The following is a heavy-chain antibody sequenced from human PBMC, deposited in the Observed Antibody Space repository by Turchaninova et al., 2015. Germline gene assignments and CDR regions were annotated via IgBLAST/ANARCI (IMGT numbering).Heavy chain of an antibody. J-gene: IGHJ6*03. CDR3: ARLAMVPGEFDYFSFYMDV. D-gene: IGHD3-10*01. CDR1: GFTFSDYY. V-gene: IGHV3-11*03. Sequence: GGGLVKPGGSLRLSCVASGFTFSDYYMNWVRQAPGKGLEWVSYIPFNDEYTNYADSVKGRFTISRADAQNSLYLQMNSLRAEDTAVYYCARLAMVPGEFDYFSFYMDVWGKGTTVTVSS. CDR2: IPFNDEYT.